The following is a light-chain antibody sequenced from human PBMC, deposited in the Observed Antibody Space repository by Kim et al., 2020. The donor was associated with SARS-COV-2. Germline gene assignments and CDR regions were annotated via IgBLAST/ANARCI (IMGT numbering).Light chain of an antibody. J-gene: IGKJ4*01. CDR3: MQGTHWPRALT. CDR1: QSLVYSDGNTY. Sequence: DVVMTQSPLSLPVTLGQPASISCRSSQSLVYSDGNTYLNWFQQRPGQSPRRLIYKVSNRDSGVPDRFSGRGSGTDFTLKISRVEAEDVGVYYCMQGTHWPRALTFGGGTKVDIK. V-gene: IGKV2-30*01. CDR2: KVS.